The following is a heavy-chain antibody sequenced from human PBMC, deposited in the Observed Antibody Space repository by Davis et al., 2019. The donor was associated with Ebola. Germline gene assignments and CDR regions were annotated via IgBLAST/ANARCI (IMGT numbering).Heavy chain of an antibody. CDR2: IIPIFGTA. CDR3: ARGALGVTTRHFDY. V-gene: IGHV1-69*06. CDR1: GGTFSSYA. J-gene: IGHJ4*02. D-gene: IGHD4-17*01. Sequence: AASVKVSCKASGGTFSSYAISWVRQAPGQGLEWMGGIIPIFGTANYAQKFQGRVTITADKSTSTAYMELSSLRVEDTAVYYCARGALGVTTRHFDYWGQGTLVTVSS.